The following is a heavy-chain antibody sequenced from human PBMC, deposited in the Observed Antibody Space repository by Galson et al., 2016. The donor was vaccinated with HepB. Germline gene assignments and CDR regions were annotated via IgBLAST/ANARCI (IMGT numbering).Heavy chain of an antibody. D-gene: IGHD3-22*01. V-gene: IGHV3-23*01. CDR1: GFTFSDYA. J-gene: IGHJ4*02. Sequence: SLRLSCAASGFTFSDYALNWVRQAPGKGLEWVSTISGRGGGTYYADSVKGRFTISRDNSKNTLFLQMNSLRAEDTAIYYCAKGAPYYYDSSGYYGPGDFWGQGTQVTVSS. CDR2: ISGRGGGT. CDR3: AKGAPYYYDSSGYYGPGDF.